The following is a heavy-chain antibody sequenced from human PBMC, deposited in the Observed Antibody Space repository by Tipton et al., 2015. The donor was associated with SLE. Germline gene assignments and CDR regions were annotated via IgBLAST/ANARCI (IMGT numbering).Heavy chain of an antibody. Sequence: QLVQSGGGVVQPGRSLRLSCAASGFTFSSYAMHWVRQAPGKGLEWVAFIRYDGSNKYYADSVKGRFTISRDNSKNTLYLQMNSLRAEDTALYYCAKETGLVGAFDYWGQGTLVTVSS. J-gene: IGHJ4*02. D-gene: IGHD2-15*01. CDR2: IRYDGSNK. CDR1: GFTFSSYA. CDR3: AKETGLVGAFDY. V-gene: IGHV3-30*02.